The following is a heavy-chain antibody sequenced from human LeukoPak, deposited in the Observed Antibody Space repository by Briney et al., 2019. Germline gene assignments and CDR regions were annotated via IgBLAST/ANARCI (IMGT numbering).Heavy chain of an antibody. D-gene: IGHD5-12*01. J-gene: IGHJ4*02. V-gene: IGHV3-7*01. Sequence: GGSLRLSCAASGFRFSSYAMTWVRQTPGKGLEWVANIKQDGSEKYYVDSVKGRFTISRDNAKNSLYLQMNSLRAEDTAVYYCAKWLRHLDYWGQGTRVTVSS. CDR3: AKWLRHLDY. CDR2: IKQDGSEK. CDR1: GFRFSSYA.